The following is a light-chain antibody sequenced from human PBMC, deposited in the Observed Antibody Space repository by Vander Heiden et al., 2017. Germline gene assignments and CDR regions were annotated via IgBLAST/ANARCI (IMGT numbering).Light chain of an antibody. Sequence: EIVWRQSPGTLSLSPGETPTLACRARQSVSSSYLAWYQQKPGQAPRLLIYGASSRATGIPDRFSGSGSGTDFTLTISRLEPEDFAVYYCQQYGSSPPITFGQGTRLEIK. V-gene: IGKV3-20*01. J-gene: IGKJ5*01. CDR1: QSVSSSY. CDR3: QQYGSSPPIT. CDR2: GAS.